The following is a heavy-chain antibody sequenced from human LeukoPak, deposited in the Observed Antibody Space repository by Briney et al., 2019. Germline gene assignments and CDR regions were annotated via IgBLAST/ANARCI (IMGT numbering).Heavy chain of an antibody. V-gene: IGHV1-18*01. CDR1: GYTFTTYG. CDR2: ISVYNGNT. J-gene: IGHJ4*02. CDR3: ARGPHYYGSGSYYPFDY. D-gene: IGHD3-10*01. Sequence: ASVKVSCKGSGYTFTTYGISWVRQAPGQGLEWMGWISVYNGNTNYAQKFQGRVTMTTDTSTNTTYMELRSLISDDTAVNYCARGPHYYGSGSYYPFDYWGQGTLVTVSS.